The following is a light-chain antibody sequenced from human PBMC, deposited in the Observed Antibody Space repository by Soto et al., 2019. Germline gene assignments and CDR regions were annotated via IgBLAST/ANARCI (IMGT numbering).Light chain of an antibody. CDR1: QSVSSY. Sequence: EIVLTQSPSTLSSSTGERATLSCRASQSVSSYLAWYQQKPGQAPRLLIYDASNRATGIPARFSGSGSGTDFTLTISSLEPEDFAVYYCQQRSNWPLTFGGGTKVDIK. J-gene: IGKJ4*01. CDR3: QQRSNWPLT. CDR2: DAS. V-gene: IGKV3-11*01.